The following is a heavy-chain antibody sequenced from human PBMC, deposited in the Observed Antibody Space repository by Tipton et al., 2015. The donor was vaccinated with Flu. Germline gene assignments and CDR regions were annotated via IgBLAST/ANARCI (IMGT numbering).Heavy chain of an antibody. V-gene: IGHV3-74*01. CDR3: ARDFYDYVWGSYRTYYYYYGMDV. CDR1: GFTFSSYW. Sequence: SLRLSCAASGFTFSSYWMHWVRQAPGKGLVWVSRINSDGSSTSYADSVKGRFTISRDNAKNTLYLQMNSLRAEDTAVYYCARDFYDYVWGSYRTYYYYYGMDVWGQGTTVTVSS. J-gene: IGHJ6*02. CDR2: INSDGSST. D-gene: IGHD3-16*02.